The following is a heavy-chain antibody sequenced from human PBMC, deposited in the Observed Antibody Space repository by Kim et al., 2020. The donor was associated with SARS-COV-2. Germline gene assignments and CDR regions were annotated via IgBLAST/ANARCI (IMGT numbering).Heavy chain of an antibody. J-gene: IGHJ4*02. CDR2: ISWDGTRT. V-gene: IGHV3-23*01. CDR1: GFTFSTSP. D-gene: IGHD1-26*01. Sequence: GGSLRLSCVASGFTFSTSPMGWVRQAPGKGLEWVSRISWDGTRTYYADSVKGRVTMSSDKSKNTLYLHMNSLRVEDTAVYYCAKGVINSGFDYWGQGTQV. CDR3: AKGVINSGFDY.